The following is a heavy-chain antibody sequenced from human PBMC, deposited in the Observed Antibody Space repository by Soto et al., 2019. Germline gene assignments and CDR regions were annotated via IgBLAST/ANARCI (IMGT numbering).Heavy chain of an antibody. D-gene: IGHD3-22*01. J-gene: IGHJ5*01. CDR3: AKMVYYDSSGLNWFDS. V-gene: IGHV3-23*01. CDR2: LNGGGGTA. Sequence: EVQFLESGGGLVQPGESLTLSCTASGFTFKNYAMTWVRQAPGKGLEWVSTLNGGGGTADYADSVKGRFAISSDNSKNTLSLEMNSLSAEDTAIYYCAKMVYYDSSGLNWFDSWGQGILVTVSS. CDR1: GFTFKNYA.